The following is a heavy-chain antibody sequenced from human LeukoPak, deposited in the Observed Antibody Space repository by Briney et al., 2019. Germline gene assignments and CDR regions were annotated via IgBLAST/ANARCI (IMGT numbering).Heavy chain of an antibody. Sequence: GGSLRLSCAASGFTFSSYAMSWVRQAPGKGLEWVSAISGSGGSTYHADSVKGRFTISRDNSKNTLYLQMNSLRAEDTAVYYCAKHPRDVLLWFGEYFDYWGQGTLVTVSS. CDR2: ISGSGGST. J-gene: IGHJ4*02. D-gene: IGHD3-10*01. CDR3: AKHPRDVLLWFGEYFDY. V-gene: IGHV3-23*01. CDR1: GFTFSSYA.